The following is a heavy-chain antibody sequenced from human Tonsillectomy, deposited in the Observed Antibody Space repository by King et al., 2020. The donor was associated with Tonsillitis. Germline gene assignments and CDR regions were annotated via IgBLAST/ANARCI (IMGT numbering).Heavy chain of an antibody. CDR3: ARERLYSSNWGIDY. V-gene: IGHV3-33*01. J-gene: IGHJ4*01. D-gene: IGHD6-13*01. CDR2: ISYDGVRQ. CDR1: GFAFRSYG. Sequence: VQLVESGGGVVQPGRSLRLSCASSGFAFRSYGMHWVRQAPGKGLEWVAVISYDGVRQNYADSVKGRFTISRDNSKNTLYLQINSLRAEDTAVYYCARERLYSSNWGIDYWGXXXLVTVSS.